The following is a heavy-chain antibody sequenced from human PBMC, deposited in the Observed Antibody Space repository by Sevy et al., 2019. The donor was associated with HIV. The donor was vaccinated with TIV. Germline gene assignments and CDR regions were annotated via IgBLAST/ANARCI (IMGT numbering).Heavy chain of an antibody. J-gene: IGHJ5*02. D-gene: IGHD3-3*01. CDR1: DGSISSYY. V-gene: IGHV4-59*01. Sequence: SESLSLTCTVSDGSISSYYWSWIRQPPGKGLEWIGYIYYTGSTKYYPSLKSRVTISVVTFKNQFSLKLISVTAADTAVYYCARGGPPHYDLLPSDWLDPWGQGTLVTVSS. CDR3: ARGGPPHYDLLPSDWLDP. CDR2: IYYTGST.